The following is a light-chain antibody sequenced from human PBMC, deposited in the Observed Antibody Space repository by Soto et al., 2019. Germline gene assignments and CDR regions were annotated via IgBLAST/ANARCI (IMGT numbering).Light chain of an antibody. V-gene: IGLV1-40*01. Sequence: QSVLTQPPSVSGAPGQRVTISCTGSSSNIGAGYDVHWYQQLPGTAPKLLIYGNSNRPSGVPDRFSGSKSGNTASLTISGLQAEDEADYYCSSYTSSVAHVFGTGTKLTVL. CDR2: GNS. CDR3: SSYTSSVAHV. J-gene: IGLJ1*01. CDR1: SSNIGAGYD.